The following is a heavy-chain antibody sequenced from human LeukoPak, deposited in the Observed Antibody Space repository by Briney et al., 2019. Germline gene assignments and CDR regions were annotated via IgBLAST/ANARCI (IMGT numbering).Heavy chain of an antibody. J-gene: IGHJ4*02. Sequence: GGSLRLSCAASGFTFKTYSMNWVRQAPGKGLEWVSVIYSDGTTYNADSAKGRFTISRDNSKNILYLQINSLRAEDTAVYYCARGIAAAGTGLFNWGQGTLLTVSS. CDR3: ARGIAAAGTGLFN. CDR1: GFTFKTYS. CDR2: IYSDGTT. D-gene: IGHD6-13*01. V-gene: IGHV3-53*01.